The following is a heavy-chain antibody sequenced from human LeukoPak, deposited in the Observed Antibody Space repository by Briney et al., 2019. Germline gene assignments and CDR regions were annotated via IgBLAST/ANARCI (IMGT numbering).Heavy chain of an antibody. CDR2: IIPIFGTA. CDR1: GGTFSSYA. V-gene: IGHV1-69*01. CDR3: ARGLHCSGGSCLAMDV. D-gene: IGHD2-15*01. J-gene: IGHJ6*02. Sequence: GSSVKVSCKASGGTFSSYAISWVRQAPGQGLEWMGGIIPIFGTANYAQKFQGRVTITADESTSTAYMELSRLRSDDTAVYYCARGLHCSGGSCLAMDVWGQGTTVTVSS.